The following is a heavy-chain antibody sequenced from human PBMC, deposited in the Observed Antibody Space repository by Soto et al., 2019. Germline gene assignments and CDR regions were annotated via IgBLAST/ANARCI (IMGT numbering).Heavy chain of an antibody. Sequence: KPGGSLRLSCAASGFTFSSCTMNWARQAPGKGLEWVSSISSSSSYIYYADSVKGRFTISRDNAKNSLYLQMNSLRAEDTAVYYCARAECSSPDCLTAYYSYGLDVWGQGSTVTVSS. CDR1: GFTFSSCT. CDR3: ARAECSSPDCLTAYYSYGLDV. CDR2: ISSSSSYI. V-gene: IGHV3-21*01. D-gene: IGHD3-9*01. J-gene: IGHJ6*02.